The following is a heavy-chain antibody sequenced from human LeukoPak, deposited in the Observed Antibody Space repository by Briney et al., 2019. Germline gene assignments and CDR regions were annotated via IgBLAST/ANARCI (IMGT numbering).Heavy chain of an antibody. V-gene: IGHV3-74*01. CDR3: ARGPAANSGSYYVGDN. J-gene: IGHJ4*02. D-gene: IGHD1-26*01. CDR2: INNAGSST. CDR1: GLGFSDYW. Sequence: PGGSLRLSCAASGLGFSDYWMHWVRQAPGKGLVWVSRINNAGSSTSYADSVKGRFTIPRDNAKNTLYLQMSSLRAEDTAVYYCARGPAANSGSYYVGDNWGQGSLVIVSS.